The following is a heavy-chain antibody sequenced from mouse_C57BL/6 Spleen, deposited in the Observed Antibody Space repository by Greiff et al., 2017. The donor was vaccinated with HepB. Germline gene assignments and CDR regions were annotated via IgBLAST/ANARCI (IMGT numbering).Heavy chain of an antibody. CDR1: GYTFTSYW. V-gene: IGHV1-69*01. D-gene: IGHD1-1*01. J-gene: IGHJ3*01. CDR3: ARSGGSSAPWFAY. Sequence: VQLQQPGAELVMPGASVKLSCKASGYTFTSYWMHWVKQRPGQGLEWIGEIDPSDSYTNYNQKFKGKSTLTVDKSSSTAYMQLSSLTSEDSAVYYCARSGGSSAPWFAYWGQGTLVTVSA. CDR2: IDPSDSYT.